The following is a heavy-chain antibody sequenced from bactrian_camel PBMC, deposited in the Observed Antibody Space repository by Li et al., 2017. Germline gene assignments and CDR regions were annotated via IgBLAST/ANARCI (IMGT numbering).Heavy chain of an antibody. CDR2: IGFPGFST. CDR1: GYTTSRKC. CDR3: NTGAELRPTCDLNY. D-gene: IGHD3*01. V-gene: IGHV3S40*01. J-gene: IGHJ4*01. Sequence: VQLVESGGGSVQAGGSLRLSCAASGYTTSRKCMGWFRQAPGKEREGVAGIGFPGFSTYYADSVKGRFTISQDTADNTVYLQMNSLKPDDTAMYYCNTGAELRPTCDLNYWGQGTQVTVS.